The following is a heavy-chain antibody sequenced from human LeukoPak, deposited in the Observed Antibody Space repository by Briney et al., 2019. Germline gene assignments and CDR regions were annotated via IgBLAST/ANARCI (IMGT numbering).Heavy chain of an antibody. CDR2: IYPGDSDT. Sequence: GESLKISCKGSGYSFTSYWIGWVRQMPGKGLEWMGIIYPGDSDTRYSPSFQGQVTISADKSISTAYLQWSSLKASVTAMYYCARPVGYCSSTSCYGLGAFDIWGQGTMVTVSS. D-gene: IGHD2-2*03. CDR3: ARPVGYCSSTSCYGLGAFDI. J-gene: IGHJ3*02. CDR1: GYSFTSYW. V-gene: IGHV5-51*01.